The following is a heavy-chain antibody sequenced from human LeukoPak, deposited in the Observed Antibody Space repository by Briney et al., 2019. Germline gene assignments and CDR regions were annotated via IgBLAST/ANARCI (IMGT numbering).Heavy chain of an antibody. J-gene: IGHJ3*02. Sequence: SETLSLTCTVSGYSISSGYYWGWIRQPPGKGLEWIGSIYHSGSTYYNPSLKSRVTISVDTSKNQFSLKLSSVTAADTAVYYCARAGPPYDNDAFDIWGQGTMVTVSS. CDR1: GYSISSGYY. CDR2: IYHSGST. V-gene: IGHV4-38-2*02. CDR3: ARAGPPYDNDAFDI. D-gene: IGHD3-22*01.